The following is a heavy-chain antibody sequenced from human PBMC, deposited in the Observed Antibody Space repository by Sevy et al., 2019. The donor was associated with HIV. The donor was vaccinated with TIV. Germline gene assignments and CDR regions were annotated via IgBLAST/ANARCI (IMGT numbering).Heavy chain of an antibody. CDR3: AGGNAWGRGYS. Sequence: SETLSLTCTVSGGSITSLYWNWIRQPPGKGLEWIANIYYNGHINYNPSLKSRVTLPLDTSKNQFSLRPSSVTAADTAMYYCAGGNAWGRGYSWGQGTLVTVSS. D-gene: IGHD1-26*01. CDR2: IYYNGHI. J-gene: IGHJ4*02. V-gene: IGHV4-59*08. CDR1: GGSITSLY.